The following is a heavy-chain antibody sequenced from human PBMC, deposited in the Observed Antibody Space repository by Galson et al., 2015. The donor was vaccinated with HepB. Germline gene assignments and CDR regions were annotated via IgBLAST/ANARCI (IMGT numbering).Heavy chain of an antibody. CDR1: GYSFTSYW. Sequence: QSGAEVKKPGESLRISCKGSGYSFTSYWISWVRQMPGKGLEWMGRIDPSDSYTNYSPSFQGHVTISADKSISTAYLQWSSLKASDTAMYYCAGPGPPLGYCSGGSWCGWFDPWGQGTLVTVSS. CDR3: AGPGPPLGYCSGGSWCGWFDP. J-gene: IGHJ5*02. D-gene: IGHD2-15*01. CDR2: IDPSDSYT. V-gene: IGHV5-10-1*01.